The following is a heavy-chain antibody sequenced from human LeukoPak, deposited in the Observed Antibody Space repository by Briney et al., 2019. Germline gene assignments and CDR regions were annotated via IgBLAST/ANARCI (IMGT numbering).Heavy chain of an antibody. D-gene: IGHD2-2*01. CDR3: ARHPWHSPMDQNWFDP. Sequence: KVGESLKISCKGSGYSFTSYWIGWVRQMPGKGLEWMGIIYPGDSDTRYSPSFQGQVTISADKSISTAYLQWSSLKASDTAMYYCARHPWHSPMDQNWFDPWGQGTLVTVSS. CDR2: IYPGDSDT. V-gene: IGHV5-51*01. CDR1: GYSFTSYW. J-gene: IGHJ5*02.